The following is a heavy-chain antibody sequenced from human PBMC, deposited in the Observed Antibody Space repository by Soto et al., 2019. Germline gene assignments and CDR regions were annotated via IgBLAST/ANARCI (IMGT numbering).Heavy chain of an antibody. CDR1: GYTFTDYA. D-gene: IGHD5-18*01. J-gene: IGHJ4*02. V-gene: IGHV1-3*01. CDR2: MNAGVGNT. CDR3: ARDSGYTFGSLNY. Sequence: HVELVQSGADAKKPGASVTISCKASGYTFTDYALHWLRQAPGQRLVWMGWMNAGVGNTLYSQKFQGRITITRDTSASTAYMELNSLKSEDTAIYYCARDSGYTFGSLNYWGPGTLVTVSS.